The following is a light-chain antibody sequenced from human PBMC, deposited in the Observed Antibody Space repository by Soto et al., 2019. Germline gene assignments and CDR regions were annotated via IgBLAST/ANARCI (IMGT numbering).Light chain of an antibody. J-gene: IGLJ2*01. CDR1: SSDVGGYNH. V-gene: IGLV2-14*03. Sequence: QSALTQPASVSASPGQSITISCTGTSSDVGGYNHVSWYQHHPGKAPKLIIYDVSNRPSGVSNRFSGSKSGNTASLTISGLQAEDEGDYYCSSYTSVSTVVFGGGTKVTVL. CDR2: DVS. CDR3: SSYTSVSTVV.